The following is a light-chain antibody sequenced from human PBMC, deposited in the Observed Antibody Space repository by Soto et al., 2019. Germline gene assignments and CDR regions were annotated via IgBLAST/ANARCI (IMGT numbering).Light chain of an antibody. Sequence: QSALTQPASVSGSPGQSITISCTGTSSDVGGYNYVSWYQQHPGKAPKLMIYDVSNRPSGVSNRFSGSKSGNTASLTISGLQAGDEADYYCSSYTSSSTVFGGGTKLTV. CDR2: DVS. J-gene: IGLJ2*01. V-gene: IGLV2-14*01. CDR1: SSDVGGYNY. CDR3: SSYTSSSTV.